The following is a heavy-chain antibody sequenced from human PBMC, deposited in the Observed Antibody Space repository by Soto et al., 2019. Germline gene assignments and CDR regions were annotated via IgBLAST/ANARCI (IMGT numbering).Heavy chain of an antibody. V-gene: IGHV4-61*01. D-gene: IGHD2-15*01. CDR3: ARGGGCSGGSCYPGN. Sequence: QVQLQESGPGLVKPSETLSLTCTVSGGSVSSGSYYWSWIRQPPGKGLEWIGYIYYSGSTNYNPSLTIRVTISVDTYKNQFSLTLSSVTAADTAVYYCARGGGCSGGSCYPGNWGQGTLVTVSS. CDR1: GGSVSSGSYY. J-gene: IGHJ4*02. CDR2: IYYSGST.